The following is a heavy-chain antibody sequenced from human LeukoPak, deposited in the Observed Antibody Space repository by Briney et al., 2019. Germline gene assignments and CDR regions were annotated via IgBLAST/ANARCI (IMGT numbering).Heavy chain of an antibody. Sequence: PVQPLDSPLATSGSRDTTYYADSVKGRFTISRDNSKNTLYLQMNSLRAEDTAVYYCTTVTLRPVGLWGQGTLVTVSS. D-gene: IGHD3-10*01. V-gene: IGHV3-23*01. J-gene: IGHJ4*02. CDR2: TSGSRDTT. CDR3: TTVTLRPVGL.